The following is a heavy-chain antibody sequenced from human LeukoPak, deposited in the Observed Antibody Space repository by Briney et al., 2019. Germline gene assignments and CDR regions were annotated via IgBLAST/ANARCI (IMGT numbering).Heavy chain of an antibody. V-gene: IGHV4-59*08. CDR2: IYYRGSA. Sequence: KPSETLSLTCTVPGDSIKSYYWSWIRQPPGKGLEWLGYIYYRGSANYNPSLKSRVTISIDTSKNQFSLKLTSVTAADTAVYYCARLLHDWFDSWGQGTLVTVSS. CDR3: ARLLHDWFDS. CDR1: GDSIKSYY. J-gene: IGHJ5*01.